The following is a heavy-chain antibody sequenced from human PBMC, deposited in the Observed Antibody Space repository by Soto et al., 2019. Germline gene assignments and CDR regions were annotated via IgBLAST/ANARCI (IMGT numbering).Heavy chain of an antibody. CDR1: GGSFSGYY. CDR2: INHSGST. D-gene: IGHD3-9*01. CDR3: ARGMSEGQIFYYFDY. V-gene: IGHV4-34*01. Sequence: SETLSLTCAVYGGSFSGYYWSWIRQPPGKGLEWIGEINHSGSTNYNPSLKSRVTISVDTSKNQFSLKLSSVTAADTAVYYCARGMSEGQIFYYFDYWGQGALVTVS. J-gene: IGHJ4*02.